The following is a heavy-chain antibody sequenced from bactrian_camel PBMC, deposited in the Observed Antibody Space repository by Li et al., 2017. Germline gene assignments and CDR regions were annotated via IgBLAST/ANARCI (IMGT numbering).Heavy chain of an antibody. CDR3: AKALGVGNYYTGEYGY. J-gene: IGHJ4*01. CDR1: RFTFSNYA. CDR2: IDSDVGIT. D-gene: IGHD2*01. V-gene: IGHV3S31*01. Sequence: VQLVESGGGSVQTGGSLKLSCVASRFTFSNYAMTWVRQAPGKGLEWISDIDSDVGITYYADSVKGRFTMTRDNDKNMLYLQMNSLKSEDTALYYCAKALGVGNYYTGEYGYWGQGTQVTVS.